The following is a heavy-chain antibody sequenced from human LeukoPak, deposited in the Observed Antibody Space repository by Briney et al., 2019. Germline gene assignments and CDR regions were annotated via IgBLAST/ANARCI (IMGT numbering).Heavy chain of an antibody. CDR2: ISYDGSNK. V-gene: IGHV3-30*18. Sequence: PGGSLRLSCAASGFTFSSYGTHWVRQAPGKGLEWVAVISYDGSNKYYADSVKGRFTISRDNSKNTLYLQMNSLRAEDTAVYYCAKDKDIVVVPAALDYWGQGTLVTVSS. CDR3: AKDKDIVVVPAALDY. CDR1: GFTFSSYG. D-gene: IGHD2-2*01. J-gene: IGHJ4*02.